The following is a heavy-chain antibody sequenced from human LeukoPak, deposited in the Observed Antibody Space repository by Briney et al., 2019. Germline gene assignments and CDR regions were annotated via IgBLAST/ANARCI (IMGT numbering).Heavy chain of an antibody. V-gene: IGHV3-30*18. CDR2: ISYDGSNK. Sequence: PGGSLRLSCAASGFTFSSYGMHWVRQAPGKGLEWVAVISYDGSNKYYADSVKGRFTISRDNSKNTLYLQMNSLRAEDTAVYYCAKPMITFGGVIDHWGQGTPVTVSS. D-gene: IGHD3-16*01. CDR1: GFTFSSYG. J-gene: IGHJ5*02. CDR3: AKPMITFGGVIDH.